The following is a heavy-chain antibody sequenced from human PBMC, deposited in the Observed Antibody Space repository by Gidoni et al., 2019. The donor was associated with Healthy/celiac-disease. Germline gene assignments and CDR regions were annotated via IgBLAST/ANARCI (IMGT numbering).Heavy chain of an antibody. Sequence: QVQLQQWGAGLLKPSETLSLTCAVHGGSFSGYYWSWIRQPPGKGLEWIGEINHSGSTNYNPSLKSRVTISVDTSKNQFSLKLSSVTAADTAVYYCARREYGSGPDYWGQGTLVTVSS. CDR2: INHSGST. J-gene: IGHJ4*02. CDR3: ARREYGSGPDY. V-gene: IGHV4-34*01. CDR1: GGSFSGYY. D-gene: IGHD3-10*01.